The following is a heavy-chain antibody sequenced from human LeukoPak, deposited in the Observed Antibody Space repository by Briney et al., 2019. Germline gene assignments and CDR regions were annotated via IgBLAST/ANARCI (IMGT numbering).Heavy chain of an antibody. D-gene: IGHD2-2*01. J-gene: IGHJ4*02. CDR1: GGSFSGYY. V-gene: IGHV4-34*01. CDR3: ARDSRDIVVVPAAVQGDY. Sequence: MTSETLSLTCAVYGGSFSGYYWSWIRQPPGKGLEWIGEINHSGSTNYNPSLKSRVTISVDTSKNQFSLKLSSVTAADTAVYYCARDSRDIVVVPAAVQGDYWGQGTLVTVSS. CDR2: INHSGST.